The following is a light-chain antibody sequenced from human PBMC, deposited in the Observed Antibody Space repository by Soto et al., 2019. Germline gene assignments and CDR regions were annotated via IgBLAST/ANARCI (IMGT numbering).Light chain of an antibody. CDR3: QHSNNLWA. CDR1: QSVSRN. CDR2: GSS. V-gene: IGKV3-15*01. J-gene: IGKJ1*01. Sequence: EIVMTQSPDTLSVSPGERATLSCRASQSVSRNLAWYQQKPGQVPRLLIYGSSTRATGIPVRFSSSGSGTEFTFTISSLQSDDLAVYYCQHSNNLWAFGQFTRVEI.